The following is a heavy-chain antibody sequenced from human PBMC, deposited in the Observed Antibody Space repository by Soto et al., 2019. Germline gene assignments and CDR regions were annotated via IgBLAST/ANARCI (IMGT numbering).Heavy chain of an antibody. CDR3: ASKTYESKGTFDY. CDR2: INPSGSS. CDR1: GGSISTSQW. V-gene: IGHV4-4*02. Sequence: QVQLQASGPGMVTYSGTLSLTCTVSGGSISTSQWWSWLRQPPGKGLVWIGEINPSGSSNYNASLKIRVTISVDKSKNQFSLKVNSVSAADTAVYYCASKTYESKGTFDYWGQGTLVTVSS. J-gene: IGHJ4*02. D-gene: IGHD2-8*01.